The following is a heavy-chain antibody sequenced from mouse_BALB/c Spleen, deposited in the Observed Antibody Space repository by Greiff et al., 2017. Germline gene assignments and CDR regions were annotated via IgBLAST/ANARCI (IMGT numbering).Heavy chain of an antibody. D-gene: IGHD1-2*01. V-gene: IGHV5-6-4*01. CDR1: GFTFSSYT. CDR3: TRHYYGYVEGAMDY. CDR2: ISSGGSYT. J-gene: IGHJ4*01. Sequence: EVQVVESGGGLVKPGGSLKLSCAASGFTFSSYTMSWVRQTPEKRLEWVATISSGGSYTYYPDSVKGRFTISRDNAKNTLYLQMSSLKSEDTAMYYCTRHYYGYVEGAMDYWGQGTSVTVSS.